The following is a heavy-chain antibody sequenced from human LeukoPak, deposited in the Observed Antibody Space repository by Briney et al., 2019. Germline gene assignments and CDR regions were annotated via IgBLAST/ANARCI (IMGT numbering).Heavy chain of an antibody. CDR2: IYSSGNT. CDR3: ARVWLSSGSYWYFDF. J-gene: IGHJ2*01. D-gene: IGHD6-25*01. CDR1: GGPISSNY. Sequence: PSETLSLTCTVSGGPISSNYWSWIRPPAEKGLEYIGRIYSSGNTNYNPSLKSRVTMSVDTSKNQFSLLLHSVTAADTAVYYCARVWLSSGSYWYFDFWGRGTLVIVSS. V-gene: IGHV4-4*07.